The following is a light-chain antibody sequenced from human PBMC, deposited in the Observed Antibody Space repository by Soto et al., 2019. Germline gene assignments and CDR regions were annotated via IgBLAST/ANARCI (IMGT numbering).Light chain of an antibody. CDR2: GAS. CDR1: QSVSSNF. Sequence: EIVLTQSPGTLSLSPGERVTLSCRASQSVSSNFLTWYQQKPGQAPRLLIYGASNRATGIPDRFSGSGSGTDFTLTISRLETEDFAVYYCQQYGSSPYTFGQGTQLEIK. J-gene: IGKJ2*01. CDR3: QQYGSSPYT. V-gene: IGKV3-20*01.